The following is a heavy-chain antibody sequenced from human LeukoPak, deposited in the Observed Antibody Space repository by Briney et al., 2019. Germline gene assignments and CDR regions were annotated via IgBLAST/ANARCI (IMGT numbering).Heavy chain of an antibody. Sequence: QSGGSLRLSCAASGFIFSTYGMYWVRQAPGKGLEWVAFIRHDGSIKNYAASVKGRSTISRDNSKNTLYLQMNSLRAEDTAVYYCAKDSLADIDYWGQGTLATVSS. CDR3: AKDSLADIDY. CDR1: GFIFSTYG. CDR2: IRHDGSIK. J-gene: IGHJ4*02. D-gene: IGHD3-16*01. V-gene: IGHV3-30*02.